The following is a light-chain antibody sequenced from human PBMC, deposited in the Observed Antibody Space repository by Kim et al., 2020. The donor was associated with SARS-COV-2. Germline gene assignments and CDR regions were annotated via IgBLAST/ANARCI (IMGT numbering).Light chain of an antibody. CDR3: QQYGSSPLT. V-gene: IGKV3-20*01. CDR1: HSVSSSY. J-gene: IGKJ4*01. Sequence: SPGDRASLSCRASHSVSSSYLAWYQQTTGQAPRLLIDGASSRATGIPDRFSGSGSRTDFTLTISRLEPEDVAVYYCQQYGSSPLTFGGGTKVDIK. CDR2: GAS.